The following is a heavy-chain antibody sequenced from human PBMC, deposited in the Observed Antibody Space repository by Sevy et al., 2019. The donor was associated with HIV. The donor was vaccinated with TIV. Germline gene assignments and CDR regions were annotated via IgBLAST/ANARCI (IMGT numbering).Heavy chain of an antibody. Sequence: SETLSLTSAVNSESFRRYYWNWIRQSQEKGLEGIGEINHSGTTNYNPSLKSRFTISVDPSRNQFSLKLNSVTAADTAVYYCAGDSGTYTCYFDYWGQGTPVTVSS. V-gene: IGHV4-34*01. CDR2: INHSGTT. D-gene: IGHD1-26*01. CDR3: AGDSGTYTCYFDY. J-gene: IGHJ4*02. CDR1: SESFRRYY.